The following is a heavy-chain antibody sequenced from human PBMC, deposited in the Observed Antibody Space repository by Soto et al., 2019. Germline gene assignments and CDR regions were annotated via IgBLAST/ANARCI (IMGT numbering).Heavy chain of an antibody. V-gene: IGHV3-15*01. D-gene: IGHD4-17*01. Sequence: EVQLVESGGGLVQPGGSLRLSCAASGFTFSNAWMSWVRQAPGKGLEWVGRIKSKTDGGTTDYAAPVKGRFTISRDDSKNTLYLQMNSLKTEDTAVYYCTTYYGDYVSDYYYYMDVWGKGTTVTVSS. CDR3: TTYYGDYVSDYYYYMDV. CDR2: IKSKTDGGTT. CDR1: GFTFSNAW. J-gene: IGHJ6*03.